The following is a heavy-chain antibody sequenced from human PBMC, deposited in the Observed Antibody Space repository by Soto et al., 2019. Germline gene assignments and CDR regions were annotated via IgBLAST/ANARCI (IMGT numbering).Heavy chain of an antibody. CDR1: GYTFTSYG. V-gene: IGHV1-18*04. CDR2: ISAYNGNT. CDR3: ARVSYYYDSSGYLRYYYYGMDV. Sequence: QVQLVQSGAEVKKPGASVKVSCKASGYTFTSYGISWVRQAPGQGLEWMGWISAYNGNTNYAQKLQGRVTMTTDTSTRTAYMELRSLRSDDTAVYYCARVSYYYDSSGYLRYYYYGMDVWGQGTTVTVSS. D-gene: IGHD3-22*01. J-gene: IGHJ6*02.